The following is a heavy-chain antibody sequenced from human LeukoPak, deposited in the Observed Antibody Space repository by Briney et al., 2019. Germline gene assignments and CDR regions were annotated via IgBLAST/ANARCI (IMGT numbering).Heavy chain of an antibody. CDR3: ARRMNYYDSSGYPPRSRAFDI. CDR2: INHSGST. D-gene: IGHD3-22*01. J-gene: IGHJ3*02. Sequence: SETLSLTCAVYGGSFSGYYWSWIRQPPGKGLEWLGEINHSGSTNYNPSLKSRVTISVDTSKNQFSLKLSSVTAADTAVYYCARRMNYYDSSGYPPRSRAFDIWGQGTMVTVSS. V-gene: IGHV4-34*01. CDR1: GGSFSGYY.